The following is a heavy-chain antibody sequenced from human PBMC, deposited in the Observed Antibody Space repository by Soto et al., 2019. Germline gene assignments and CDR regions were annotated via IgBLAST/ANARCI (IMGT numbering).Heavy chain of an antibody. CDR2: IYYSGST. J-gene: IGHJ6*02. D-gene: IGHD6-13*01. Sequence: SETLSLTCTVSGGSISSYYWSWIRQPPGKGLEWIGYIYYSGSTNYNPSLKSRVTISVDTSKNQFSLKLSSVTAADTAVYYCARDIAADGNVYYYGMDVWGQGTTVTVSS. V-gene: IGHV4-59*01. CDR1: GGSISSYY. CDR3: ARDIAADGNVYYYGMDV.